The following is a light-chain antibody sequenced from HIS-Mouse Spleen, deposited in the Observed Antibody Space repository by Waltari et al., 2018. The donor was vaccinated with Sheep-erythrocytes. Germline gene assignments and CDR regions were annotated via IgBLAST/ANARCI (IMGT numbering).Light chain of an antibody. CDR2: EGS. Sequence: QSALTQPASVSGSPGQSITISCTGTSSDVGSYNLVSWYQQHPGKAPKLMIYEGSKRPSGVSNRFSGSKSGKTASLTSSGLQAEDEADYYCCSYAGSSTPWVFGGGTKLTVL. CDR3: CSYAGSSTPWV. CDR1: SSDVGSYNL. J-gene: IGLJ3*02. V-gene: IGLV2-23*01.